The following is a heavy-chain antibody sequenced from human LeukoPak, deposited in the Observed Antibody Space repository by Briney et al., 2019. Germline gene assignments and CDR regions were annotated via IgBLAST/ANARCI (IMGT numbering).Heavy chain of an antibody. CDR3: ARGSFPAYMTTVTTRAFPFDP. Sequence: GGSLRLSCAASGFTFSSYSMNWVRQAPGKGLEWVSSISSSSSYIYYADSVKGRLTISRDNAKNSLYLQMNSLRAEDTAVYYCARGSFPAYMTTVTTRAFPFDPWGQGTLVTVSS. D-gene: IGHD4-17*01. V-gene: IGHV3-21*01. CDR1: GFTFSSYS. J-gene: IGHJ5*02. CDR2: ISSSSSYI.